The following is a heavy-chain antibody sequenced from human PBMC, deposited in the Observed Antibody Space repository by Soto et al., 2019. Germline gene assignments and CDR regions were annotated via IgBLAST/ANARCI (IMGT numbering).Heavy chain of an antibody. D-gene: IGHD1-1*01. CDR2: ISYDGNNK. CDR3: AKSVYNWNDGLFDY. J-gene: IGHJ4*02. V-gene: IGHV3-30*18. CDR1: GFTFSTYG. Sequence: QVQLVESGGGVVQPGRSLRLSCAASGFTFSTYGMHWVRQAPGKGLEWVAVISYDGNNKYYADSVKGRFTISRDNSKNTLYLQMSSLRAEDTAVYYCAKSVYNWNDGLFDYWGQGTLVTVSS.